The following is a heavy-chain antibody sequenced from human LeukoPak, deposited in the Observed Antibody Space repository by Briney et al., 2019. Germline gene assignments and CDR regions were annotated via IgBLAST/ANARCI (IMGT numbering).Heavy chain of an antibody. V-gene: IGHV1-18*04. CDR1: GYTFTSYG. J-gene: IGHJ4*02. D-gene: IGHD2-2*01. Sequence: ASVKVSCKASGYTFTSYGFTWVRQAPGQGLEWMGWISAYNGNTNYARKLQGRVTMTTDTSTRTAYMELRSLRSDDTAVYYCARDYCSSTSCYFDYWGQGTLVTVSS. CDR2: ISAYNGNT. CDR3: ARDYCSSTSCYFDY.